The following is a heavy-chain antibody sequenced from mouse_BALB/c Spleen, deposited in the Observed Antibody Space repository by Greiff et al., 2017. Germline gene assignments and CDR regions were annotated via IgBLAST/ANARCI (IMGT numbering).Heavy chain of an antibody. V-gene: IGHV2-9*02. D-gene: IGHD2-9*01. J-gene: IGHJ4*01. CDR1: GFSLTSYG. Sequence: VQGVESGPGLVAPSQSLSITCTVSGFSLTSYGVHWVRQPPGKGLEWLGVIWAGGSTNYNSALMSRLSISKDNSKSQVFLKMNSLQTDDTAMYYCARGPSYGYGSMDYWGQGTSVTVSS. CDR2: IWAGGST. CDR3: ARGPSYGYGSMDY.